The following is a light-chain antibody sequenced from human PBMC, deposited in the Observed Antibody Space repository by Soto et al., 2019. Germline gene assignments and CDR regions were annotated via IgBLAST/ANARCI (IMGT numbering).Light chain of an antibody. CDR2: EVT. J-gene: IGLJ1*01. CDR1: SSDVGRYNY. V-gene: IGLV2-8*01. Sequence: QFALTQPPSASGSPGQSVTISCIGTSSDVGRYNYVSWYQHHPGKAPKLIIYEVTKRPSGVPDRFSGSKSGNTASLTVFGLQADDEADYYCNSYVGSNNYVFGTGTKVTVL. CDR3: NSYVGSNNYV.